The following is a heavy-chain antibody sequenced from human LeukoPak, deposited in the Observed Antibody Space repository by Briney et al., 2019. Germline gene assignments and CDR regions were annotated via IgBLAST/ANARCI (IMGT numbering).Heavy chain of an antibody. D-gene: IGHD3-22*01. CDR3: ARENSSGYYQTYYFDY. Sequence: ASVKVSCKASGYTFTNYYMHWVRQAPGQGLEWMGIINPSGGSTSCAQKFQGRVTMTRDMSTSTVYMELSSLRSEDTAVYYCARENSSGYYQTYYFDYWGQGTLVTVSS. V-gene: IGHV1-46*01. CDR2: INPSGGST. J-gene: IGHJ4*02. CDR1: GYTFTNYY.